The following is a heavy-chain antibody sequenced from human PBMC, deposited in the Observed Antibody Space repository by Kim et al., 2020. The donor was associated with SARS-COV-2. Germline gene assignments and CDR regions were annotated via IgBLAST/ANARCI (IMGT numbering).Heavy chain of an antibody. D-gene: IGHD3-10*01. V-gene: IGHV4-4*02. CDR2: IYHSGST. Sequence: SETLSLTCDVSGGSISSSEWWSWVRQPPGKGLEWIGEIYHSGSTNYNPSLESRVTISVDKSKNQFSLKLSSVTAADTALYYCTGATGTLVRDIYFYGLDVWGQGTTVTVSS. J-gene: IGHJ6*02. CDR3: TGATGTLVRDIYFYGLDV. CDR1: GGSISSSEW.